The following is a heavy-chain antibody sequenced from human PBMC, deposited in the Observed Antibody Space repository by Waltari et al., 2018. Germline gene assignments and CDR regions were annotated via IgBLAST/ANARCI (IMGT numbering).Heavy chain of an antibody. V-gene: IGHV3-53*01. CDR2: IFSGGDT. D-gene: IGHD2-2*01. CDR3: AASPGSSRAPFDD. J-gene: IGHJ4*02. CDR1: GFHVSPKY. Sequence: EVQLVASGGGLIQPGGSLRLSCAASGFHVSPKYMSWVRKAPGKGLEWVSIIFSGGDTYYADSVKGQFTISRDNSKNTVYLQMNNLRAEDTAVYYCAASPGSSRAPFDDWGQGTLVTVSS.